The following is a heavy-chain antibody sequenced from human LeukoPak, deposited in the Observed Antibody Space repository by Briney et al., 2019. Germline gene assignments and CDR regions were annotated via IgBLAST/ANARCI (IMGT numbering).Heavy chain of an antibody. CDR2: ISAYNGNT. V-gene: IGHV1-18*01. Sequence: ASVKVSCKASGYTFTSYGISWVRQAPGQGLEWMGWISAYNGNTKYAQKLQDRVTMTTDTSTTTAYMEVRSLTSDDTAVYYCARGSAMAQKQLVRHFDSWGQGTWSSSPQ. CDR1: GYTFTSYG. J-gene: IGHJ4*02. CDR3: ARGSAMAQKQLVRHFDS. D-gene: IGHD6-6*01.